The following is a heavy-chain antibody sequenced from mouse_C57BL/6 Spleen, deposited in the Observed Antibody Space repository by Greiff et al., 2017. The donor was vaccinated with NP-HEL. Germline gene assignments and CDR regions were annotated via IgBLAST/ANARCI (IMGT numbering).Heavy chain of an antibody. Sequence: VQLQQPGAELVKPGASVKLSCKASGYTFTSYWMQWVKQRPGQGLEWIGEIDPSDSYTNYHQKFKGKATLTVDTSSSTAYMQLSSLTSEDSAVYYYARRWGYFDYWGQGTTLTVSS. J-gene: IGHJ2*01. CDR1: GYTFTSYW. CDR3: ARRWGYFDY. D-gene: IGHD1-1*02. V-gene: IGHV1-50*01. CDR2: IDPSDSYT.